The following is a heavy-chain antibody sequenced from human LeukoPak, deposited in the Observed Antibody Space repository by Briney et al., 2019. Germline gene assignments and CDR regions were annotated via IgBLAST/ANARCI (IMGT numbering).Heavy chain of an antibody. V-gene: IGHV3-53*01. CDR2: LYSDGDT. CDR3: AKGVEPLAANTLAY. CDR1: GFTVITND. Sequence: GGSLRLSCAASGFTVITNDMTWVRQAPGKGLEWVSVLYSDGDTKYADSVQGRFTISRDNSKNTLYLEMNSLSPDDTAVYYCAKGVEPLAANTLAYWGQGTLVTVSS. J-gene: IGHJ4*02. D-gene: IGHD1-14*01.